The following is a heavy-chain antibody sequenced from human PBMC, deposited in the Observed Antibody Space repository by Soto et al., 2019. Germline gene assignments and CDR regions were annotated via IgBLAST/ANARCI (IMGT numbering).Heavy chain of an antibody. CDR3: ARRGEKQLETPAWFDP. CDR2: IIPIFGTA. D-gene: IGHD6-13*01. V-gene: IGHV1-69*13. J-gene: IGHJ5*02. Sequence: SVKVSCKASGGTFSSYAISWVRQAPGQGLEWMGGIIPIFGTANYAQKFQGRVTITADESTSTAYMELSSLRSEGTAVYYCARRGEKQLETPAWFDPWGQGTLVTVSS. CDR1: GGTFSSYA.